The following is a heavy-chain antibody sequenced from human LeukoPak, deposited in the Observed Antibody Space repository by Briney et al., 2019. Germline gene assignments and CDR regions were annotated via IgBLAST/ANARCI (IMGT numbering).Heavy chain of an antibody. Sequence: SETLSLTCTVSGGSISGYYWSWIRQPPGEGLEWIGYIYYSGNTKNTNYNSSLKSRVTISVDTSKNQFSLKLSSVTAADTAVYYCARVSEGYGGNSAFDFWGQGTLVTVSS. J-gene: IGHJ4*02. V-gene: IGHV4-59*08. CDR2: IYYSGNTKNT. CDR3: ARVSEGYGGNSAFDF. CDR1: GGSISGYY. D-gene: IGHD4-23*01.